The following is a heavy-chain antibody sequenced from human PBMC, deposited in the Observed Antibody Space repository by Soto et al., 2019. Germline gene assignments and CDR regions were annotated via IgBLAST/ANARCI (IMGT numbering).Heavy chain of an antibody. J-gene: IGHJ4*02. CDR3: AKALSEWIPTYCFDS. D-gene: IGHD3-3*01. CDR1: GFSFSKYG. V-gene: IGHV3-30*18. Sequence: QVQLVESGGGVVQPGTSLRLSCAASGFSFSKYGIHWVRQDPGKGMEWVAIITYDGSNKYYLDSVKGRFTISRDNSRNTAILQMDSLTAEDTATYYCAKALSEWIPTYCFDSXGQGARVTVTS. CDR2: ITYDGSNK.